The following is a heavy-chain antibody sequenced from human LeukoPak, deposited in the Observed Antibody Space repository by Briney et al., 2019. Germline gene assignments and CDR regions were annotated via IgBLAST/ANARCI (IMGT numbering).Heavy chain of an antibody. CDR3: ARLSGSSWSAFDY. CDR2: IYYSGST. V-gene: IGHV4-59*08. Sequence: PSETLSLTCTVSGGSINSYYWSWIRQPPGKGLEWIGYIYYSGSTNYNPSLKSRVTISVDTSKNQFSLKLSSVTAADTAVYYCARLSGSSWSAFDYWGQGTLVTVSS. CDR1: GGSINSYY. D-gene: IGHD6-13*01. J-gene: IGHJ4*02.